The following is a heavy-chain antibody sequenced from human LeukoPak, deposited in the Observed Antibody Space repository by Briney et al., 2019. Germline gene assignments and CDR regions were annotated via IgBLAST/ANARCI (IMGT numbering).Heavy chain of an antibody. Sequence: KPTETLSLTCTVSGGSITKNFWSWIRQAPGKGLEWIGYIYDSGYTNYNPSLESRVTISVDTSKNQFSLRLRSVTAADTAVYYCARSGDYCSGDICYAVHLDLWGRGTLVTVSS. CDR1: GGSITKNF. D-gene: IGHD2-2*01. CDR2: IYDSGYT. V-gene: IGHV4-59*08. J-gene: IGHJ2*01. CDR3: ARSGDYCSGDICYAVHLDL.